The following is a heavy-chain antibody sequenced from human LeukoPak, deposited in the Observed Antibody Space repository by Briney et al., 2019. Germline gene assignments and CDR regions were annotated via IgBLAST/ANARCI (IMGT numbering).Heavy chain of an antibody. Sequence: GGSLKLSCAASGFTFSGSAMHWVRQASGKGLEWVGRIRSKANSYATAYAASVKGRFTISRDDSKNTAYLQMNSLKTEDTAVYYCNSTYYYDSSGYYVFDYWGQGTLVTVSS. CDR1: GFTFSGSA. J-gene: IGHJ4*02. CDR3: NSTYYYDSSGYYVFDY. CDR2: IRSKANSYAT. V-gene: IGHV3-73*01. D-gene: IGHD3-22*01.